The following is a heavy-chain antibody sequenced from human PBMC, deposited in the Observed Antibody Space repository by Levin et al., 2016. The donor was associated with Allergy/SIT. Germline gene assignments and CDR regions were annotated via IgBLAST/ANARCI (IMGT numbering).Heavy chain of an antibody. J-gene: IGHJ4*02. CDR2: ISGSGGST. V-gene: IGHV3-23*01. D-gene: IGHD5-18*01. CDR1: GFTFNSYA. CDR3: AKDKPRRADGIQLWLMGSFDY. Sequence: LSLTCAASGFTFNSYAMTWVRQAPGKGLEWVSAISGSGGSTYYADSVKGRFTISRDNSKNTLYLQMNSLRAEDTAVYYCAKDKPRRADGIQLWLMGSFDYWGQGALVTVSS.